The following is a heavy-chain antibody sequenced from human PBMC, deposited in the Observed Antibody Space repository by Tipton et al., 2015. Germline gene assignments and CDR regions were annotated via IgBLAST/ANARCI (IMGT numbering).Heavy chain of an antibody. D-gene: IGHD3-16*01. CDR3: ARSPPGDYEYIEY. Sequence: LRLSCSVSSDSISKYYWSWIRQPPGKELECIGYIHNSGNTDYNPSLKSRVTMSVDMSKNQFSLELTSVTAADTAVYYCARSPPGDYEYIEYWGQGTLVTVSS. V-gene: IGHV4-59*01. CDR1: SDSISKYY. CDR2: IHNSGNT. J-gene: IGHJ1*01.